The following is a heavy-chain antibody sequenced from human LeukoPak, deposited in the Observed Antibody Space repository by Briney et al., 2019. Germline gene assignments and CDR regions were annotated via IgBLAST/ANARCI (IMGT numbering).Heavy chain of an antibody. CDR3: ARDPGDRPVAFDI. D-gene: IGHD1-14*01. J-gene: IGHJ3*02. Sequence: AAVTVSCKASGYTFTSYGISWVRQAPGQGLEGMGWISAYNGNTNYAQKLQGRVTMTTDTSTSTAYMELRSLRSDDTAVYYCARDPGDRPVAFDIWGQGTMVTVSS. CDR1: GYTFTSYG. V-gene: IGHV1-18*01. CDR2: ISAYNGNT.